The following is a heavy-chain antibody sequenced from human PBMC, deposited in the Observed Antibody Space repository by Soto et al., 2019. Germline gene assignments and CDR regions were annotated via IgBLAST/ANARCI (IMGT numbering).Heavy chain of an antibody. CDR2: IYSGGST. Sequence: EVQLVESGGGLIQPGGSLRLSCAASGFTVSSNYMSWVRQAPGKGLEWVSVIYSGGSTYYADSVKGRFTISRDNSKNTVDPQMNSLSAEDTAVYYCARSGYSYGPFDYWAQGTRVTVSS. CDR3: ARSGYSYGPFDY. D-gene: IGHD5-18*01. CDR1: GFTVSSNY. J-gene: IGHJ4*02. V-gene: IGHV3-53*01.